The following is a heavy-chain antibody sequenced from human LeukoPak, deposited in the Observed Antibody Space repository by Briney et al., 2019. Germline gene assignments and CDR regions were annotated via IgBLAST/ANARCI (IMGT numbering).Heavy chain of an antibody. CDR1: GGTFSSYA. CDR2: IIPIFGTA. Sequence: SVKVSCKASGGTFSSYAISWVRQAPGQGLEWMGGIIPIFGTANYAQKFKGRVTITADKSTSTVYMELSSLRSEDTAVYYCARRAGAYSHPYDYWGQGTLVTVSS. J-gene: IGHJ4*02. V-gene: IGHV1-69*06. CDR3: ARRAGAYSHPYDY. D-gene: IGHD4/OR15-4a*01.